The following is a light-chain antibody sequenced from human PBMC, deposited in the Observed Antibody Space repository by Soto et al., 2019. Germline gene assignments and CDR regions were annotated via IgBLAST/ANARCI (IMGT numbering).Light chain of an antibody. CDR2: GAS. CDR3: QQYFTSRT. V-gene: IGKV3-20*01. J-gene: IGKJ1*01. Sequence: EIVLTQSPGTLSLSPGERVTLSCRASQSVISTYLAWYQQKPGQAPRLLIYGASSRATGIPDRFSGDGSGTDFTLTISRLEPEDFAVYYCQQYFTSRTFGQGTKVDIK. CDR1: QSVISTY.